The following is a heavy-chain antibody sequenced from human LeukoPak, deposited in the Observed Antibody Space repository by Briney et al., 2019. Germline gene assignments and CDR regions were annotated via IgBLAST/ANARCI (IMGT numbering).Heavy chain of an antibody. CDR1: GFTFDDYG. CDR3: AKDPTRPYCSGGSCYRNYYFDY. V-gene: IGHV3-20*04. J-gene: IGHJ4*02. D-gene: IGHD2-15*01. CDR2: INWNGVSI. Sequence: GGSLRLSCAASGFTFDDYGMSWVRQAPGKGLGWASGINWNGVSIGYADSVKGRFTISRDNSKDTLYLQMNSLRAEDTAVYYCAKDPTRPYCSGGSCYRNYYFDYWGQGALVTVSS.